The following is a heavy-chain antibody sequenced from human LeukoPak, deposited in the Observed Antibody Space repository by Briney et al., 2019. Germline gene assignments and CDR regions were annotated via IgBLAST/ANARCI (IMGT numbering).Heavy chain of an antibody. D-gene: IGHD6-6*01. J-gene: IGHJ3*02. CDR3: ARVQTITRRYSSSPNPTSAFDI. CDR2: IYYSGST. CDR1: GGSISSYY. V-gene: IGHV4-59*12. Sequence: RPSETLSLTCTVSGGSISSYYWSWIRQPPGKGLEWIGYIYYSGSTNYNPSLKSRVTISVDTSKNQFSLKLSSVTAADTAVYYCARVQTITRRYSSSPNPTSAFDIWGQGTMVTVSS.